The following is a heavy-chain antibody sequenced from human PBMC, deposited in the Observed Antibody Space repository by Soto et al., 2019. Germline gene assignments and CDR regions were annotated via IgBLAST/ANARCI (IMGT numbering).Heavy chain of an antibody. D-gene: IGHD1-26*01. CDR2: ISYDGNNK. V-gene: IGHV3-30*18. CDR1: GFTFSSYG. Sequence: QVQLVESGGGVVQPGKSLRLSCAASGFTFSSYGMHWVRQAPGKGLEWVALISYDGNNKYYGDSVKGRFTIFRDNSKNTLFLQMNSLRAEDTAVYFCAKDIEEVVYYYGMDVWGHGTTVTVS. CDR3: AKDIEEVVYYYGMDV. J-gene: IGHJ6*02.